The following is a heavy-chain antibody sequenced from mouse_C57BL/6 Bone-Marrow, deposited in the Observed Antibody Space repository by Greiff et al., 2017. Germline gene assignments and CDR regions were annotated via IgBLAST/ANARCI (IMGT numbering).Heavy chain of an antibody. CDR1: GYTFTSYG. Sequence: QVQLKESGAELARPGASVKLSCKASGYTFTSYGISWVKQRTGQGLEWIGEIYPRSGNTYYNEKFKGKAILTADKSSSTAYMELRSLTSEDSAVYFCARRLRSFAYWGQGTLVTVSA. V-gene: IGHV1-81*01. CDR3: ARRLRSFAY. J-gene: IGHJ3*01. CDR2: IYPRSGNT.